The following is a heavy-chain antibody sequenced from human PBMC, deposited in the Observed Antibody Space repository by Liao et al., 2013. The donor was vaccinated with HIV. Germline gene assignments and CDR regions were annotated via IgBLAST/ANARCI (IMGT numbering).Heavy chain of an antibody. D-gene: IGHD6-19*01. CDR2: IYYSGST. Sequence: QVQLQESGPGLVKPSETLSLTCTVSGGSISSYYWSWIRQPPGKGLEWIGYIYYSGSTNYNPSLKSRVTISVDTSKNQFSLKLSSVTAADTAVYYCARGYSYSSGWYYFDYWGQGTLVTVSS. V-gene: IGHV4-59*01. CDR1: GGSISSYY. J-gene: IGHJ4*02. CDR3: ARGYSYSSGWYYFDY.